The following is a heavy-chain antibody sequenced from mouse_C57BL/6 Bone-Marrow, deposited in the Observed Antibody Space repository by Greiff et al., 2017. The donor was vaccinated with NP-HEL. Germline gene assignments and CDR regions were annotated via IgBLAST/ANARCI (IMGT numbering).Heavy chain of an antibody. J-gene: IGHJ2*01. CDR3: ARGYDGYYDD. CDR2: IWGDGST. Sequence: QVQLKESGPGLVAPSQSLSITCTVSGFSLTSYGVSWVRQPPGQGLEWLGVIWGDGSTNYHSALISRLSISKDNTKSQVFLKLNRLQTDDTATYERARGYDGYYDDWGQGTTLTVSS. CDR1: GFSLTSYG. D-gene: IGHD2-3*01. V-gene: IGHV2-3*01.